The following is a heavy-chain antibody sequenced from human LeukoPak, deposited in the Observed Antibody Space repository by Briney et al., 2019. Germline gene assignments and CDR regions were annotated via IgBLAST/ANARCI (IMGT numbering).Heavy chain of an antibody. V-gene: IGHV1-18*01. CDR3: ARSDSTTIFGVVIGYFQH. D-gene: IGHD3-3*01. Sequence: ASVKVSCKASGYTFTSYGISWVRQAPGQGLEWMGWISAYNGNTNYAQKLQGRVTMTTDTSTSTAYMELRSLRSDDTAVYYCARSDSTTIFGVVIGYFQHWGQGTLVTVSS. J-gene: IGHJ1*01. CDR2: ISAYNGNT. CDR1: GYTFTSYG.